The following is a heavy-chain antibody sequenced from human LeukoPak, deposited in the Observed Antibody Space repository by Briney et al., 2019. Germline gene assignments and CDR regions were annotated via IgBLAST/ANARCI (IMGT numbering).Heavy chain of an antibody. CDR3: ARVVTIFGVGRYYYYYYMDV. CDR1: GGSISSYY. D-gene: IGHD3-3*01. CDR2: IYYSGST. V-gene: IGHV4-59*01. J-gene: IGHJ6*03. Sequence: PSETLSLTCTVSGGSISSYYWSWIRQPPGKGLEWIGYIYYSGSTNYNPSLKSRVPISVDTSKNQFSLKLSSVTAADTAVYYCARVVTIFGVGRYYYYYYMDVWGKGTTVTVSS.